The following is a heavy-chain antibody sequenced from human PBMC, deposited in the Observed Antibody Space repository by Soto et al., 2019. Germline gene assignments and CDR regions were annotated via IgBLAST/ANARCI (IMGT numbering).Heavy chain of an antibody. CDR1: GFTVMSNY. J-gene: IGHJ4*02. Sequence: EVQLVETGGGWIQPGGSLRRSCAVSGFTVMSNYMSWVRQAPGKGLEWVSIIYSSGNTYYADSVKGRFTMSRDTSYNPVFLQMSSLRAADTAVYYCARVSSPFGYWGQGTLVTVSS. CDR3: ARVSSPFGY. CDR2: IYSSGNT. V-gene: IGHV3-53*02. D-gene: IGHD3-16*01.